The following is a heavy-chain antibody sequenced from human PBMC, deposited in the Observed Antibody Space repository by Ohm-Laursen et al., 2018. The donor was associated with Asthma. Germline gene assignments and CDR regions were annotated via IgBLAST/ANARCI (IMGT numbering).Heavy chain of an antibody. CDR2: ISWNSGSI. Sequence: SLRLSCAASGFTFDDYAMHWVRQAPGKGLEWVSGISWNSGSIGYADSVKGRFTISRDNAKNSLYLQMNSLRAEDTALYYCAEGSYGGLKAEFDYWGQGTMVTVSS. CDR3: AEGSYGGLKAEFDY. D-gene: IGHD4-23*01. J-gene: IGHJ4*02. V-gene: IGHV3-9*01. CDR1: GFTFDDYA.